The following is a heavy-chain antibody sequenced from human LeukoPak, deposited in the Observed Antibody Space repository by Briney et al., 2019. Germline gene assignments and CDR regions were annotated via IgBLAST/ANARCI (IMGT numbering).Heavy chain of an antibody. J-gene: IGHJ4*02. CDR1: GFTFDSYW. D-gene: IGHD1-26*01. V-gene: IGHV3-74*01. CDR2: INTDGSNT. Sequence: GGSLRLSCAASGFTFDSYWMHWVRQAPGKGLVWVSHINTDGSNTNYADSVKGRFTISRDNAKNTLYLQMNSLRVEDTAVYYCRRGYSGSWAYWGQGTLVTVSP. CDR3: RRGYSGSWAY.